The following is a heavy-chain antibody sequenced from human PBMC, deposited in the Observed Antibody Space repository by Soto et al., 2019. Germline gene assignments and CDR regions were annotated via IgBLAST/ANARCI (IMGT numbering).Heavy chain of an antibody. D-gene: IGHD6-13*01. CDR2: TYYRSKWYN. V-gene: IGHV6-1*01. CDR3: AGTLLEWIAAAGYYYYGMDV. Sequence: SQTLSLTCAISGDSVSSNSAAWNWIRQSPSRGLEWLGRTYYRSKWYNDYAVSVKSRITINPDTSKNQFSLQLNSVTPEDTAVYYCAGTLLEWIAAAGYYYYGMDVWGQGTTVTVSS. CDR1: GDSVSSNSAA. J-gene: IGHJ6*02.